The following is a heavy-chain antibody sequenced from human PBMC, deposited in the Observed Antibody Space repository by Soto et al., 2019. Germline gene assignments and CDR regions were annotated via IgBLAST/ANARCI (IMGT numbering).Heavy chain of an antibody. V-gene: IGHV1-69*08. CDR3: ARDHYCIVSTCFGYPGV. CDR2: IIPMLGIT. J-gene: IGHJ6*03. CDR1: GDTFITHT. D-gene: IGHD2-15*01. Sequence: QVQLQQSGSLLKRPGSSVKISCQASGDTFITHTLTWVRQAPGQGPEWVGRIIPMLGITDYAQKFPGSVTLTADKSTSTAYMVLGSLNSEGTAVYYCARDHYCIVSTCFGYPGVWCTGTTLTVSS.